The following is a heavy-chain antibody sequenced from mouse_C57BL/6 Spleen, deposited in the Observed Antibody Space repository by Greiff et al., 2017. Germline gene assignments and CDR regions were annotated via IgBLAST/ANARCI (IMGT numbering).Heavy chain of an antibody. CDR1: GYTFTSYW. D-gene: IGHD2-4*01. CDR2: IYPGSGST. Sequence: VQLQQPGAELVKPGASVKMSCKASGYTFTSYWITWVKQRPGQGLVWIGDIYPGSGSTNYNEKFKSKATLTADTSSSTAYMQLSSLTSEDSAVYYCAREEKGYDCVPYYFDNGGKGTTLTVSS. J-gene: IGHJ2*01. CDR3: AREEKGYDCVPYYFDN. V-gene: IGHV1-55*01.